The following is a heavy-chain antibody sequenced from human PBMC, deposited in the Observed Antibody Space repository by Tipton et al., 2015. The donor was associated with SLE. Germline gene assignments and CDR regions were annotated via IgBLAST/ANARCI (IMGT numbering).Heavy chain of an antibody. V-gene: IGHV4-59*01. CDR2: IYYSGST. Sequence: TLSLTCTVSGGSISSYYWRWIRQPPGKGLEWIGYIYYSGSTNYNPSLKSRVTISVDTSKNQFSLKLSSVTAADTAVYYCARGRGITFGGVIVVYYFDYWGQGTLVTVSS. D-gene: IGHD3-16*02. CDR1: GGSISSYY. J-gene: IGHJ4*02. CDR3: ARGRGITFGGVIVVYYFDY.